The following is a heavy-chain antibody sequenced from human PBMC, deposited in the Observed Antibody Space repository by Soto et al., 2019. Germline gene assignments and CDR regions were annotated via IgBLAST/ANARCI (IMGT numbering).Heavy chain of an antibody. V-gene: IGHV5-51*01. CDR3: ARDCSGGSCYPDDAFDI. J-gene: IGHJ3*02. Sequence: ESLKISCKGSGYSFTSYWIGWVRQMPGKGLEWMGIIYPGDSDTRYSPSFQGQVTISADKSISTAYLQWSSLKASDTAMYYCARDCSGGSCYPDDAFDIWGQGTMVTVSS. CDR1: GYSFTSYW. D-gene: IGHD2-15*01. CDR2: IYPGDSDT.